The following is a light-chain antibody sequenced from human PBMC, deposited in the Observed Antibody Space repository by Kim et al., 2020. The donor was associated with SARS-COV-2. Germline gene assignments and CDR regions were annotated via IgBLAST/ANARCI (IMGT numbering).Light chain of an antibody. CDR2: DVS. CDR3: SSYTSSSTHVV. CDR1: SSDIGGYNY. V-gene: IGLV2-14*03. J-gene: IGLJ2*01. Sequence: QSALTQPASVSGSPGQSITISCTGTSSDIGGYNYVSWYQKHPGKAPKVMIYDVSNRPSGISNGFSGSKSGNTASLTISGLQAEDEADYYCSSYTSSSTHVVFGGGTQLTVL.